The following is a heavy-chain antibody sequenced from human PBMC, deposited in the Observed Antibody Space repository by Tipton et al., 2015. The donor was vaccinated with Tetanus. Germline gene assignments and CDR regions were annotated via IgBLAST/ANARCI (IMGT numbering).Heavy chain of an antibody. V-gene: IGHV3-23*01. J-gene: IGHJ6*02. CDR1: GFTFSSYA. CDR2: ISGSGGST. Sequence: SLRLSCAASGFTFSSYAMSWVRQAPGKGLEWVSAISGSGGSTYYADSVKGRFTISRDNSKNTLYLQMNSLRAEDTAVYYCAKVSGGYDLYYYYGMDVWGQVTTVTVSS. D-gene: IGHD5-12*01. CDR3: AKVSGGYDLYYYYGMDV.